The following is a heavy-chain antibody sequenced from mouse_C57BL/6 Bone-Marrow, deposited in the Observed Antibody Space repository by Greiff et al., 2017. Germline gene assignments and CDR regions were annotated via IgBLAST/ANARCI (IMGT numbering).Heavy chain of an antibody. V-gene: IGHV1-55*01. Sequence: QVQLQQSGPELVKPWASVNMSCKASGYTFTSYWITWVKQRPGQGLGWIGDIYIGSGSTNYNETFKSQATLTVDTSSSTAYMKLISLPTAHSTVYYCARPLLRGYSDVWGTGTTVTVSS. CDR3: ARPLLRGYSDV. D-gene: IGHD2-2*01. CDR2: IYIGSGST. CDR1: GYTFTSYW. J-gene: IGHJ1*03.